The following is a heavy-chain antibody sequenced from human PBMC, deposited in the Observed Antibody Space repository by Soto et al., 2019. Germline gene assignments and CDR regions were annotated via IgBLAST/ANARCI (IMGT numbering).Heavy chain of an antibody. J-gene: IGHJ4*02. CDR1: GDSISTFY. Sequence: SETLSLTCTVSGDSISTFYWGWTRQSPGKELEWIGYVYYTGSTNYDPSLKSRVTISVDRSKNQFSLKLTSANAADTAVYYCARGRTVRNYADASSDYFYFFDYWGQGTQVTVYS. V-gene: IGHV4-59*01. CDR3: ARGRTVRNYADASSDYFYFFDY. CDR2: VYYTGST. D-gene: IGHD3-22*01.